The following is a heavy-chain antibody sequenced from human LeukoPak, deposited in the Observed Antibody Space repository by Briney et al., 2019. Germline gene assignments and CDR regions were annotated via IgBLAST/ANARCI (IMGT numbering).Heavy chain of an antibody. CDR2: IKSKTDGGTT. Sequence: GGSLRLSCAASGFTFSNAWMSWVRQAPEKGLEWVGRIKSKTDGGTTAYAAPVKGRFTISRDDSKNTLYLQMNSLKTEDAAVYYCTSRLLWFGEGGQGTLVTVSS. J-gene: IGHJ4*02. D-gene: IGHD3-10*01. CDR1: GFTFSNAW. CDR3: TSRLLWFGE. V-gene: IGHV3-15*01.